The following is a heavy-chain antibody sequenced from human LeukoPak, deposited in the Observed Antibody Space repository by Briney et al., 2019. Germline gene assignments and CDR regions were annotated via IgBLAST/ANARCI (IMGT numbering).Heavy chain of an antibody. J-gene: IGHJ4*02. CDR1: GYTFTGYY. Sequence: GASVKVSCKASGYTFTGYYMHWVRQAPGQGLEWMGWINPNSGGTNYAQKFQGRVTMTRDTSISTAYMELSRLRSDDTAVYYCASWHYYGSGSPFDYWGQGTLLTVSS. CDR3: ASWHYYGSGSPFDY. CDR2: INPNSGGT. V-gene: IGHV1-2*02. D-gene: IGHD3-10*01.